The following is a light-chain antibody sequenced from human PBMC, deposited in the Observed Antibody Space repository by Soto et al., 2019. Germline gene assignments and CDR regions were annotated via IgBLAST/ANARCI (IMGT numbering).Light chain of an antibody. J-gene: IGKJ1*01. CDR3: QHCGSSPQT. Sequence: EIVLTQSPGTLSLSPGERATLSCRASQSVSSSYLAWYQQKPGQAPRLLIYGVSSRATGIPDRFSGSGSGTDFTLTISRLEPEDFAVYYCQHCGSSPQTFGQGTKVEIK. V-gene: IGKV3-20*01. CDR1: QSVSSSY. CDR2: GVS.